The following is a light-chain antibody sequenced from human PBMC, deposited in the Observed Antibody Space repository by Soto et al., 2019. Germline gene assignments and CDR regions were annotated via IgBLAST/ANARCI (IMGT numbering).Light chain of an antibody. CDR2: GNT. CDR3: QSFDDSLSALV. CDR1: SSNIGAGYD. Sequence: QSVLTQPPSVSGAPGQRVTISCTGSSSNIGAGYDVHWFQQFPGTDPQLLIHGNTNRPSGVPERFSGSKSGTSASLAITGLQAGDEADYYCQSFDDSLSALVFGPGTKLTVL. V-gene: IGLV1-40*01. J-gene: IGLJ1*01.